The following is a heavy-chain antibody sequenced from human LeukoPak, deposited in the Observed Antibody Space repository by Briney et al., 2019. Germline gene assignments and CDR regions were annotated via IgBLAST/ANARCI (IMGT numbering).Heavy chain of an antibody. Sequence: SETLSLTCAVYGISFSGYYWSWIRQPPGKGLEWVGEINHSGSTNYNPSLKSRVTISVDTSKNQFSLKLSSVTAADTAVYYCAREGGYCSSTSCYNGLGAFDIWGQGTMVTVSS. J-gene: IGHJ3*02. CDR2: INHSGST. D-gene: IGHD2-2*02. CDR3: AREGGYCSSTSCYNGLGAFDI. V-gene: IGHV4-34*01. CDR1: GISFSGYY.